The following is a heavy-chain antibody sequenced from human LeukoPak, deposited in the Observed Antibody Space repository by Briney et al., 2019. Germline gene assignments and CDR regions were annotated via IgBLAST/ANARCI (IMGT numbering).Heavy chain of an antibody. D-gene: IGHD3-3*01. Sequence: GGSLRLSCAASGFTFSSYAMHWVRQAPGKGLEYVSAISSNGGSTYYANSVKGRFTISRDNSKNTLYLQMGSLRAEDMAVYYCARVVRESITIFGSYYYYMDVWGKGTTVTVSS. J-gene: IGHJ6*03. CDR2: ISSNGGST. CDR1: GFTFSSYA. CDR3: ARVVRESITIFGSYYYYMDV. V-gene: IGHV3-64*01.